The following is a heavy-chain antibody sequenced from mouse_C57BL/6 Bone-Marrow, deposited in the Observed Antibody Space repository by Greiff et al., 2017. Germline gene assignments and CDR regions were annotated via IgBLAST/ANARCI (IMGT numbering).Heavy chain of an antibody. CDR2: ISSGGSYT. CDR1: GFTFSSYG. D-gene: IGHD1-1*01. Sequence: EVQRVESGGDLVKPGGSLKLSCAASGFTFSSYGMSWVRQTPDKRLEWVATISSGGSYTYYPDSVKGRFTISRDNAKNTLYLQMSSLKSEDTAMYYCARLITTVVGFDYWGQGTTLTVSS. CDR3: ARLITTVVGFDY. J-gene: IGHJ2*01. V-gene: IGHV5-6*01.